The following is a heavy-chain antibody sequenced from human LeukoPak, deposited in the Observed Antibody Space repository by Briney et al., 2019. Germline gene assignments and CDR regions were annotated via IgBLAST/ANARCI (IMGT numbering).Heavy chain of an antibody. D-gene: IGHD3-10*01. CDR2: IRPDGRET. Sequence: GGSLRLSCAASGFTFTNHWMHWVRQAPGKGLVWVSRIRPDGRETNHAGSVKGRFTISRDNAKNTLYLQMNSLGDEDTAVYFCGRGAVLGSGSVDYWGQGVLVTVSS. V-gene: IGHV3-74*01. CDR3: GRGAVLGSGSVDY. J-gene: IGHJ4*02. CDR1: GFTFTNHW.